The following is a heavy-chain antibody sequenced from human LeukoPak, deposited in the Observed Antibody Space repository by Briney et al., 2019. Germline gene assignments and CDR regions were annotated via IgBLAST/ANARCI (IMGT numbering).Heavy chain of an antibody. D-gene: IGHD6-13*01. CDR2: INAGNGNT. V-gene: IGHV1-3*01. Sequence: ASVKVSCKASGYTFTSYAMHWVRQAPGQRLEWMGWINAGNGNTKYSQEFQGRVTITRDTSASTAYMELRSLRSDDTAVYYCARGRGQQGYYYMDVWGKGTTVTVSS. J-gene: IGHJ6*03. CDR3: ARGRGQQGYYYMDV. CDR1: GYTFTSYA.